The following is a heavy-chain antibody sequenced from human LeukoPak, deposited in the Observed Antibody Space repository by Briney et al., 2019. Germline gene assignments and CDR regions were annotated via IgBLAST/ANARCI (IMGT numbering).Heavy chain of an antibody. CDR1: GFTFSSYW. D-gene: IGHD1-7*01. CDR3: ARVKYNWNYGIDY. Sequence: GGSLRLSCAASGFTFSSYWMHWVRQAPGKGLVWVSRINTDGSSTSYADSVKGRFTISRDNAKNTLYLQMNSLRAEDTAVYYCARVKYNWNYGIDYWGQGTLVTVSS. CDR2: INTDGSST. J-gene: IGHJ4*02. V-gene: IGHV3-74*01.